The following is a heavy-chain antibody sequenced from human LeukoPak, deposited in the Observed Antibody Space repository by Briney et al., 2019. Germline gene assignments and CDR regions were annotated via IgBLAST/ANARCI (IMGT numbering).Heavy chain of an antibody. CDR1: GFTFSSYG. CDR3: ARDRWTTVTGVFDY. J-gene: IGHJ4*02. D-gene: IGHD4-17*01. V-gene: IGHV3-33*01. CDR2: IWYDGSNK. Sequence: PGRSLRLSCAASGFTFSSYGMHWVRQAPGKGLEWVAVIWYDGSNKYYADSVKGRFTISRDNSKNTLYLQTNSLRAEDTAVYYCARDRWTTVTGVFDYWGQGTLVTVSS.